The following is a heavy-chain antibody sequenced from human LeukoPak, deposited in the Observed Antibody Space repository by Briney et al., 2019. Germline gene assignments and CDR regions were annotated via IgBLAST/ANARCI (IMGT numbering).Heavy chain of an antibody. V-gene: IGHV1-2*02. J-gene: IGHJ4*02. CDR2: INPNSGGT. Sequence: ASVKVSCKSSVYTFTGYYIHWVRQAPGQGLEWMGGINPNSGGTDYAQKLQGRVTTTRDTSISTAYMELSRLTSDDTAVYYCARGGNIVVVPAAMDLDYWGQGTLVTVSS. D-gene: IGHD2-2*01. CDR1: VYTFTGYY. CDR3: ARGGNIVVVPAAMDLDY.